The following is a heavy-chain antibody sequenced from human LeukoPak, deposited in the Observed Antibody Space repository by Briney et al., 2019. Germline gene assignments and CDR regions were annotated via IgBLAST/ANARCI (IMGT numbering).Heavy chain of an antibody. D-gene: IGHD1-26*01. CDR1: GYTFTNYY. V-gene: IGHV1-2*02. CDR2: INPASAGA. Sequence: ASVTVSCKPSGYTFTNYYIHWVRQAPGQGPGWVGGINPASAGAAFAPKFQGRVSMTWDSSITTAFMDLNSLRSNDTASYYCARQLGNYYRAFDFWGQGTLVTVSS. J-gene: IGHJ4*02. CDR3: ARQLGNYYRAFDF.